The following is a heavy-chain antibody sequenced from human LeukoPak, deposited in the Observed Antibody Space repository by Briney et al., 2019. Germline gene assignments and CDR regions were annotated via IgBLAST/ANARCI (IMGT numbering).Heavy chain of an antibody. V-gene: IGHV3-64D*06. Sequence: GGSLRLSCSASGFTFSSYAMHWVRQAPGKGLEYVLAISSNGGSTYYADSVKGRFTISRDNSKNTLYLQMSSLRAEDTAVYYCVKSRGGYFDYWGQGTLVTVSS. D-gene: IGHD3-16*01. CDR3: VKSRGGYFDY. J-gene: IGHJ4*02. CDR2: ISSNGGST. CDR1: GFTFSSYA.